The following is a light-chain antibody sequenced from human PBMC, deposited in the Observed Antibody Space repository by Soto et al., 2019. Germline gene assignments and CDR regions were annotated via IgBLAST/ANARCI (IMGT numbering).Light chain of an antibody. CDR3: QHYENFPVT. CDR1: HDIRKY. Sequence: DIQMTQSPSSLSASVGDRVTITCQASHDIRKYLNWYQQKPGKAPKLLIYDASNLETGVPSRFTGRGSGTDFTFTISSLQPEDIATDYCQHYENFPVTVGQGTRLESK. CDR2: DAS. V-gene: IGKV1-33*01. J-gene: IGKJ5*01.